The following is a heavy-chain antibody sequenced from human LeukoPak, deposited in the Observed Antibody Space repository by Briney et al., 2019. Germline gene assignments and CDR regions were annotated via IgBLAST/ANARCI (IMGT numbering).Heavy chain of an antibody. V-gene: IGHV3-23*01. J-gene: IGHJ5*02. Sequence: GGSLRLSCAASGFTFNNFAMSWVRQAPGKGLEWVSGISGSGGSTYYTDSVKGRFTISRDNSKNTLYLQMDSLRAEDTALYYCAKGSGINHYHWIDPWGQGTLVTVSS. CDR2: ISGSGGST. CDR1: GFTFNNFA. D-gene: IGHD1-14*01. CDR3: AKGSGINHYHWIDP.